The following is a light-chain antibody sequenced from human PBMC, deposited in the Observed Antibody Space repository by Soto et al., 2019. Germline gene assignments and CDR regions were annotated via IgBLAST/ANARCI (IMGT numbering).Light chain of an antibody. J-gene: IGKJ1*01. CDR2: ATS. CDR3: QQYGNSPWA. V-gene: IGKV3-20*01. Sequence: EIVLTQSQGTLSLSTGDRATLSFRASQPVGSAYLAWYRQTLGQAPRPLIYATSSRATGISDRFSGSGSGTEFTLTITRLEPEDSAVYYCQQYGNSPWAFGQGTKVAIK. CDR1: QPVGSAY.